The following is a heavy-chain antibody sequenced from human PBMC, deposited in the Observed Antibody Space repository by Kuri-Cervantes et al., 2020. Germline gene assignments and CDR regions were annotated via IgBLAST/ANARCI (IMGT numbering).Heavy chain of an antibody. V-gene: IGHV1-2*04. J-gene: IGHJ6*02. CDR1: GYTFTSYD. CDR3: ARMYYDILTGYYSGYYGMDV. Sequence: ASVKVSCKASGYTFTSYDINWVRQATGQGLEWMGWMNPNSGVTSYAQKFHGWVSMTRDTSINTAYMEVSGPKSDDTAVYYCARMYYDILTGYYSGYYGMDVWGQGTTVTVSS. D-gene: IGHD3-9*01. CDR2: MNPNSGVT.